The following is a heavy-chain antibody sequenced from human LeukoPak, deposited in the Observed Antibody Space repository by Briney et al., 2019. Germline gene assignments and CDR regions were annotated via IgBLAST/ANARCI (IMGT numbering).Heavy chain of an antibody. Sequence: SETLSLTCAVYGGSFSGYYWSWIRQPPGKGLEWIGEINHSGSTNYNPSLKSRVTISVDTSKNQFPLKLSSVTAADTAVYYCARGIYSGSYFSSVGAFDIWGQGTMVTVSS. J-gene: IGHJ3*02. CDR1: GGSFSGYY. D-gene: IGHD1-26*01. CDR3: ARGIYSGSYFSSVGAFDI. V-gene: IGHV4-34*01. CDR2: INHSGST.